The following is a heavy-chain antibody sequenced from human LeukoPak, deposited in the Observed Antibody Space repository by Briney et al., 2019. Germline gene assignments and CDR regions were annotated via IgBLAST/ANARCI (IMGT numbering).Heavy chain of an antibody. D-gene: IGHD2-2*01. CDR3: AKEVCSSTSCYSGAFDI. CDR2: ISASGGRT. J-gene: IGHJ3*02. CDR1: GFTFSSYA. Sequence: GRSLRLSCAASGFTFSSYAMSWVRQAPGKGLEWVSGISASGGRTYYADSVKGRFTISRDNSKNTLYLQMNSLRAEDTAVYYCAKEVCSSTSCYSGAFDIWGQGTMVTVSS. V-gene: IGHV3-23*01.